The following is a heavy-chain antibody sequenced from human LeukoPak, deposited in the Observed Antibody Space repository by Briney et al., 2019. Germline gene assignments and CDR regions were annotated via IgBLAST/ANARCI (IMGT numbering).Heavy chain of an antibody. CDR1: GFTFNNYA. CDR3: AKGGISLVRGSFDY. J-gene: IGHJ4*02. CDR2: MSGSGDNT. Sequence: QSGGSLRLSCAASGFTFNNYAMCWVRQAPGKGLEWVSAMSGSGDNTYYADSVKGRFTISRDNSKSTLFLQMNSLRAEDTAVYYCAKGGISLVRGSFDYWGQGTLVTVSS. V-gene: IGHV3-23*01. D-gene: IGHD3-10*01.